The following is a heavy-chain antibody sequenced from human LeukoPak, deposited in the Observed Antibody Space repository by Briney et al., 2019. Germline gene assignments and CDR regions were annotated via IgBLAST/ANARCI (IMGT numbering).Heavy chain of an antibody. CDR2: INTDGSST. Sequence: PGGSLRLSCAASGFTFSSYAMHWVRQAPGKGLVWVSRINTDGSSTSYADSVKGRFTISRDNAKNTLYLQMNSLRAEDTAVYYCTQSCTSTSCPPDYWGQGTLVTVSS. CDR1: GFTFSSYA. D-gene: IGHD2-2*01. V-gene: IGHV3-74*01. J-gene: IGHJ4*02. CDR3: TQSCTSTSCPPDY.